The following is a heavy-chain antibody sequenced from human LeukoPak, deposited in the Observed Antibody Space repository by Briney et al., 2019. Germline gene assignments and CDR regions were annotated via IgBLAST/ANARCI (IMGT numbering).Heavy chain of an antibody. CDR3: ARQKCTSASCLTKNAFDI. CDR2: IYTSGST. Sequence: PSETLSLTCTVSGSISGHYWSWIRQPPGKGLAWIGYIYTSGSTNYNPSLGSRVTISVDTSKNQFSLDLSSVTAADTAVYYCARQKCTSASCLTKNAFDIWGQGTMVTVSS. D-gene: IGHD2-2*01. CDR1: GSISGHY. V-gene: IGHV4-4*09. J-gene: IGHJ3*02.